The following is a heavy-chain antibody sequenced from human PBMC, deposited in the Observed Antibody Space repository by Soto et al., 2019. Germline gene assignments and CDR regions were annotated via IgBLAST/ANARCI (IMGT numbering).Heavy chain of an antibody. Sequence: SETLSLTCTVSGGSISGSPYYWGWIRQPPGKGLEYIGSIYYSGRTYYNPSLKSRVTVSVDTSKNQFSLKLSSVSAADTAVFYCVRHGSGSYLPIDYWGQGTLVTVSS. CDR3: VRHGSGSYLPIDY. CDR1: GGSISGSPYY. J-gene: IGHJ4*02. V-gene: IGHV4-39*01. CDR2: IYYSGRT. D-gene: IGHD3-10*01.